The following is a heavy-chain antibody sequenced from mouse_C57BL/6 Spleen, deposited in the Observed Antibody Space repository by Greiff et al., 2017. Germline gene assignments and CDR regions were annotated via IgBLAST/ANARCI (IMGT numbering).Heavy chain of an antibody. D-gene: IGHD2-4*01. CDR1: GYTFTDYN. J-gene: IGHJ2*01. V-gene: IGHV1-22*01. CDR2: INPNNGGT. Sequence: VQLQQSGPELVKPGASVKMSCKASGYTFTDYNMHWVKQSHGKSLEWIGYINPNNGGTSYNQKFKGKATLTVNKSSSTAYMELRSLTSEDSAVYYCARSGDYDGGNFDYWGQGTTLTVSS. CDR3: ARSGDYDGGNFDY.